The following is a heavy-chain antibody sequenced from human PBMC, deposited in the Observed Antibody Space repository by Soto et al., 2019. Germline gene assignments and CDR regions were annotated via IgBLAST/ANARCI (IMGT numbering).Heavy chain of an antibody. J-gene: IGHJ5*02. CDR3: ARLVVVAPVANA. D-gene: IGHD2-2*01. CDR1: GSSINSSGYY. CDR2: MFYGVST. V-gene: IGHV4-39*01. Sequence: PSETLSLTCTVSGSSINSSGYYWGWIRQPPGKGLEWIGSMFYGVSTYYNPSLKSRVTVSVDTSKNQFSLNLRSVTAADTAVYFCARLVVVAPVANAWGQGTLVTVSS.